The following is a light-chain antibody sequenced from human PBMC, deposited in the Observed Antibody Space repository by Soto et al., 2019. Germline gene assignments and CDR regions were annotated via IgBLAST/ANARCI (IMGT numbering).Light chain of an antibody. V-gene: IGKV3-15*01. Sequence: TGMTQSPGTLSMSPGDRGALFCRGSLNLAPHIAWYQQKPGQAPTLPSYGASIRATGVPARFTGSGSGTEFTLTINNLQSEDFAVYYCHQYNTGLRTFGRGTRVEV. CDR3: HQYNTGLRT. CDR1: LNLAPH. CDR2: GAS. J-gene: IGKJ1*01.